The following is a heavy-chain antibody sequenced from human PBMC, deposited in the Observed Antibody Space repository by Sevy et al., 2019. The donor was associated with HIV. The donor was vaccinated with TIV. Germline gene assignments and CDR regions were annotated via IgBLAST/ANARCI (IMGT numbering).Heavy chain of an antibody. CDR3: TRGPSGFSGSDLAY. Sequence: ASVKVSCKASGYTFTGYYMHWVRQAPGLGLEWMGWINPNSGGTKYAQKFQGRVTMTRDTSISTAYVELSRLKSDDTAVYYCTRGPSGFSGSDLAYWGQGTLVTVSS. CDR2: INPNSGGT. CDR1: GYTFTGYY. J-gene: IGHJ4*02. D-gene: IGHD3-22*01. V-gene: IGHV1-2*02.